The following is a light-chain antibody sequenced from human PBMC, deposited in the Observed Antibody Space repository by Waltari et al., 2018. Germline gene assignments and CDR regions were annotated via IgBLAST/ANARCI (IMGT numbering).Light chain of an antibody. J-gene: IGLJ2*01. CDR1: SGHSSYA. Sequence: QPELTQSPSASASLGASVKLTCILSSGHSSYAIAWHQQQPQKGPRYLMKLNSAGSHNKGDGIPDRFSGSSSGAERYLTISSRQSEDEADYYWQTWGTGTHVVFGGGTKLTVL. V-gene: IGLV4-69*01. CDR3: QTWGTGTHVV. CDR2: LNSAGSH.